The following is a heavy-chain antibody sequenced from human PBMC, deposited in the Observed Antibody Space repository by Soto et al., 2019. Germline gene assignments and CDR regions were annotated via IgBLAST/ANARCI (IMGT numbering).Heavy chain of an antibody. CDR3: ARKPIYHFFAGYYSVDY. V-gene: IGHV4-34*01. J-gene: IGHJ4*02. CDR2: INHSGTT. Sequence: QVQLRQWGAGLLKPSETLSLTCAVFGGSFSDYYWTWIRQPPGKGLEWIGEINHSGTTSYNPSLKSRRTISVDTSNNQCSLKLSSVTAADTAVYYCARKPIYHFFAGYYSVDYWGQGTLVTVSS. CDR1: GGSFSDYY. D-gene: IGHD3-9*01.